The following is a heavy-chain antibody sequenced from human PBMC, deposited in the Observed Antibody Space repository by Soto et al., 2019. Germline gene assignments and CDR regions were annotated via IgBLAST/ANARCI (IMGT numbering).Heavy chain of an antibody. Sequence: QVQLQESGPGLVKPSETLSLTCTVSGGSISSYYWSWIRQPPGKGLEWIGYIYYSGSTNYNPSLNSRSTISVETSNNQFSLMLCSVPAAETAVYYCARRGGFGYSSSWSFDYWGQGTLVTVSS. J-gene: IGHJ4*02. V-gene: IGHV4-59*01. D-gene: IGHD6-13*01. CDR1: GGSISSYY. CDR3: ARRGGFGYSSSWSFDY. CDR2: IYYSGST.